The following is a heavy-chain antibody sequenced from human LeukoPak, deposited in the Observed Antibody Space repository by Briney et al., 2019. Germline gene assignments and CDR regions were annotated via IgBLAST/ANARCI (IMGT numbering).Heavy chain of an antibody. Sequence: GGSLRLSCAASEFTFSTYAMSWVRQAPGKGLEWVSGITGSGDKTYYTDSLKGRFTISRDNSKNTLFLQISSLRADDTAVYYCAKDRVTTVTTFFSQFDFWGQGTLVTVSS. CDR2: ITGSGDKT. CDR3: AKDRVTTVTTFFSQFDF. D-gene: IGHD4-11*01. J-gene: IGHJ4*02. V-gene: IGHV3-23*01. CDR1: EFTFSTYA.